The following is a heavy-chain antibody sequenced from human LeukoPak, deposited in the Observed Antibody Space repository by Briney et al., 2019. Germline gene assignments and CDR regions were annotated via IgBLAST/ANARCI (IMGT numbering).Heavy chain of an antibody. V-gene: IGHV1-2*02. J-gene: IGHJ4*02. CDR3: ARDGGIAARLTLDY. D-gene: IGHD6-6*01. CDR1: GYTFTGYY. Sequence: GASVKVSCKASGYTFTGYYMHWVRQAPGQGLEWMGWINPNSGGTNYAQKFQGRVTMTRDTSISTAYMELNRLRSDDTAVYYCARDGGIAARLTLDYWGQGTLVTVSS. CDR2: INPNSGGT.